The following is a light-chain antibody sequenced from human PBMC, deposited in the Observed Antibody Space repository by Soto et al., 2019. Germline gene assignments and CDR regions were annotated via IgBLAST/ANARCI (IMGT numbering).Light chain of an antibody. J-gene: IGLJ2*01. CDR1: SSDVGSHNL. V-gene: IGLV2-14*02. CDR3: SSYSSTTTL. Sequence: QSALTQPASVSGSPGQSITISCTGTSSDVGSHNLVSWYQQHPGKAPKLMISEDTKRPSGVSTRFSGSKSGNMAFLTISGLQTEDEGLYHCSSYSSTTTLFGGGTKLTVL. CDR2: EDT.